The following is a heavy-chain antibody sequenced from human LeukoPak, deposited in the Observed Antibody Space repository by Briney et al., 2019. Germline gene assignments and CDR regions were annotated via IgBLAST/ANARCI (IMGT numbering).Heavy chain of an antibody. D-gene: IGHD4-17*01. CDR2: IYHSGST. CDR3: ARVPHAVTTSDVLLYHFDY. Sequence: SETLSLTCTVSGYSISSGYCWGWIRQLPGKGLEWIGSIYHSGSTYYHPSLKSRVTISVDTSKNQFSLKVTSVTAADTAVYYCARVPHAVTTSDVLLYHFDYWGQGTLVTVSS. CDR1: GYSISSGYC. V-gene: IGHV4-38-2*02. J-gene: IGHJ4*02.